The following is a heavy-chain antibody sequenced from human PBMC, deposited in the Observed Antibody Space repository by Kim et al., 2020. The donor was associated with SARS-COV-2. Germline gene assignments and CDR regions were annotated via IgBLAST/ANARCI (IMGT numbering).Heavy chain of an antibody. D-gene: IGHD5-12*01. V-gene: IGHV4-59*13. CDR1: GGSISSYY. J-gene: IGHJ4*02. CDR2: IYYSGST. Sequence: SETLSLTCTVSGGSISSYYWSWIRQPPGKGLEWIGYIYYSGSTNYNPSLKSRVTISVDTSKNQFSLKLSSVTAADTAVYYCAREAGDGYKHFDYWGQGTLVTVSS. CDR3: AREAGDGYKHFDY.